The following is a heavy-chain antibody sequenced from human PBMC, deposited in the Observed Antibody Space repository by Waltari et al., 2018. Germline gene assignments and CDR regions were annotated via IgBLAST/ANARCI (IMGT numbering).Heavy chain of an antibody. J-gene: IGHJ6*02. D-gene: IGHD2-8*01. CDR3: AKAGRYCTSGRCDLYQYQYYGMDV. CDR2: ISGSGDSL. CDR1: GFSFSIYG. V-gene: IGHV3-23*01. Sequence: EVQLLESGGGLFQPGGSLRLSCAASGFSFSIYGMYWVRQAPGQGLEWVSGISGSGDSLYHADAVKGRFTISRDNFKNMVYLQMNSLRTEDTAVYYCAKAGRYCTSGRCDLYQYQYYGMDVWGQGATVTVSS.